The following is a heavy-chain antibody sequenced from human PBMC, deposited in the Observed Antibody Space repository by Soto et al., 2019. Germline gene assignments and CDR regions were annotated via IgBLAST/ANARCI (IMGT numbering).Heavy chain of an antibody. CDR2: ISSSSSYI. Sequence: GGSLRLSCVVSGITFSTYRMHWVRQAPGKGLEWVSSISSSSSYIYYADSVKGRFTVSRDNARNSLYLQMNSLRAEDTAVYYCARDLSWGSNWYYYMDVWGKGTTVTVSS. J-gene: IGHJ6*03. CDR1: GITFSTYR. D-gene: IGHD7-27*01. V-gene: IGHV3-21*01. CDR3: ARDLSWGSNWYYYMDV.